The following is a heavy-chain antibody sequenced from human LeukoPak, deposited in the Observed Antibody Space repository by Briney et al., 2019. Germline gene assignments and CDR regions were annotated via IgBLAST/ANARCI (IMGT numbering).Heavy chain of an antibody. D-gene: IGHD2-2*01. Sequence: SETLSLTCTVSGGSISSYYWSWIRQPAGKGLEWIGRIYTSGSTNYNPSLRSRVTTSVDTSKNQFSLKLSSVTAADTAVYYCARERTADIVVVPAYYYNYMDVWGKGTTVTVSS. V-gene: IGHV4-4*07. J-gene: IGHJ6*03. CDR3: ARERTADIVVVPAYYYNYMDV. CDR1: GGSISSYY. CDR2: IYTSGST.